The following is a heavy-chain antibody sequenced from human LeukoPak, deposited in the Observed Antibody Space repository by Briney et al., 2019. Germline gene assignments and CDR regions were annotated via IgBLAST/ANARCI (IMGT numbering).Heavy chain of an antibody. CDR1: GGTFSSYA. D-gene: IGHD2-21*02. Sequence: SVTVSCTASGGTFSSYAISWVRQAPGQGLEWMGGIIPIFGTANYAQKFQGRVTITADESTSTAYMELSSLRSEDTAVYYCARGGVAYCGGDCYSVSSMDYWGQGTLVTVSS. CDR3: ARGGVAYCGGDCYSVSSMDY. J-gene: IGHJ4*02. V-gene: IGHV1-69*13. CDR2: IIPIFGTA.